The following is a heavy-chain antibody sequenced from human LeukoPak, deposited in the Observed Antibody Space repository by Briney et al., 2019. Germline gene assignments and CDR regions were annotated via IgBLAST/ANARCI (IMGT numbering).Heavy chain of an antibody. V-gene: IGHV3-23*01. CDR2: ISGDGVSP. D-gene: IGHD1-26*01. CDR1: GFTFNNYA. Sequence: GGSLRLSCAASGFTFNNYALTWVRQTPGKGLECVSAISGDGVSPYYADSVKGRFAISRDNSKNTLYLQMNSLRAEDTAVYYCAKGVGAPAYYYYMDVWGKGTTVTVSS. CDR3: AKGVGAPAYYYYMDV. J-gene: IGHJ6*03.